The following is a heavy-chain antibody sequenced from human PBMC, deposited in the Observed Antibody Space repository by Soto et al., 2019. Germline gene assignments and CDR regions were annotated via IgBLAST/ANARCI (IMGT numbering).Heavy chain of an antibody. J-gene: IGHJ6*02. D-gene: IGHD3-22*01. V-gene: IGHV3-23*01. CDR1: GFSFNNYA. Sequence: EVQLLESGGGLVQPGGSLRLSCAASGFSFNNYAMSWVRQAPGKGLEWVSCISGSGDSTYSADSVKGRFTISRDNSKNTLYLQMSSLRAEDTAVYYCAKAPHYFDSSGYYVGYYYYYGMDVWGQGTTVTVSS. CDR2: ISGSGDST. CDR3: AKAPHYFDSSGYYVGYYYYYGMDV.